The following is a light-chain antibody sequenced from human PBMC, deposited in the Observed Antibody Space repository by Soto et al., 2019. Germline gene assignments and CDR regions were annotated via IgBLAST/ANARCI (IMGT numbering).Light chain of an antibody. CDR3: QQSSSTPQT. V-gene: IGKV1-39*01. Sequence: DIQMPQSPSSLSASVGDRVTITCRASQSISSYLSWYQQKPGKAPKLLINAASTLQSGVPSRFSGSGSGTDFTLAISSLTPEDFATYYCQQSSSTPQTFGGGTRVEIK. CDR2: AAS. J-gene: IGKJ4*01. CDR1: QSISSY.